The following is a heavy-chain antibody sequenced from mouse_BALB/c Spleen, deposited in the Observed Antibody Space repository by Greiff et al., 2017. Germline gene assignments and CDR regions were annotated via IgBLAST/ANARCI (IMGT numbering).Heavy chain of an antibody. V-gene: IGHV14-3*02. Sequence: EVQLQQSGAELVKPGASVKLSCTASGFNIKDTYMHWVKQRPEQGLERIGRIDPANGNTKYDPKFQGKATITADTSSNTAYLQLSSLTSEDTAVYYCAILSLGAWFAYWGQGTLVTVSA. CDR3: AILSLGAWFAY. CDR1: GFNIKDTY. D-gene: IGHD4-1*01. J-gene: IGHJ3*01. CDR2: IDPANGNT.